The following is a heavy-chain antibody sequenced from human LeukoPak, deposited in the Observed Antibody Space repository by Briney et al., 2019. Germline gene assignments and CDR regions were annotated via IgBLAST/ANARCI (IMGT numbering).Heavy chain of an antibody. CDR3: SRYYYGSGNELVYYLDY. D-gene: IGHD3-10*01. CDR1: GGSISSYY. CDR2: ISFSGST. Sequence: SDSLSLTCTVSGGSISSYYGSCIRQPPGKGLEWIGYISFSGSTNYNPSLKSRVTISVETAKNQFSPKLSAVIAADTAVYYYSRYYYGSGNELVYYLDYWGQGTLVTVST. J-gene: IGHJ4*02. V-gene: IGHV4-59*07.